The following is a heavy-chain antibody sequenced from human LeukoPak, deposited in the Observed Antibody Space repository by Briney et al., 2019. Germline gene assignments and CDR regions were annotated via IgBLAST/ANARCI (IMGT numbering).Heavy chain of an antibody. CDR2: TSARGGST. J-gene: IGHJ3*02. D-gene: IGHD4-23*01. V-gene: IGHV3-23*01. Sequence: PGGSLRLSCAASGFTFSSYAMSWVRQSPGKGLERVSSTSARGGSTYYADSVKGRFTISRDNSKNTLYLQMNSLRAEDTAVYYCAKVVNGGNVDDAFDIWGQGTMVTVSS. CDR3: AKVVNGGNVDDAFDI. CDR1: GFTFSSYA.